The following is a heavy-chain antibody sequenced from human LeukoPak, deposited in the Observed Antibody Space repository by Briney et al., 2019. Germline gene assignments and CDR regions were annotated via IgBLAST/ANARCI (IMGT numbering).Heavy chain of an antibody. D-gene: IGHD3-16*01. Sequence: SETLSFTCTVSGGSIGSLDFYWGWIRQPPGKGLEWIGGIYYSGSTYYNPSFKIRVTISVDTSKNQFSLKLRSVTAADTAVYYCARQGLWRYASYWGQGSLVTVSS. V-gene: IGHV4-39*01. CDR1: GGSIGSLDFY. CDR3: ARQGLWRYASY. CDR2: IYYSGST. J-gene: IGHJ4*02.